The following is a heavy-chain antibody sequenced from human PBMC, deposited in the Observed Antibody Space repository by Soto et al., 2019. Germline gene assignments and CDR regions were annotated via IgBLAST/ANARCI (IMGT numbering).Heavy chain of an antibody. D-gene: IGHD6-19*01. CDR1: GGSISGYY. J-gene: IGHJ4*02. Sequence: SETLSLTCTVSGGSISGYYWSWIRQPPGKRLEWIGYIYYSGSTNYNPSLKSRVTISVDTSKNQFSLKLSSVTAADTAVYYCESTSGWYSHWGQGTLVTVSS. V-gene: IGHV4-59*01. CDR3: ESTSGWYSH. CDR2: IYYSGST.